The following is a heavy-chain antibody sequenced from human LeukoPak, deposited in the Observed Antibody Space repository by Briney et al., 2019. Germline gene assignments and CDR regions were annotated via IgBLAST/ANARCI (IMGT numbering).Heavy chain of an antibody. CDR3: ARGARKGDDYGGFFDY. J-gene: IGHJ4*02. CDR1: GFIISHYA. Sequence: PGGSLRLSCAASGFIISHYAIHWVRQAPGKGLEWVAVISYDGNHQYYTDSVKGRFTVSRDNSKSTLYLQMNSLRAEDTAVYYCARGARKGDDYGGFFDYWGQGTLVTVSS. V-gene: IGHV3-30*04. CDR2: ISYDGNHQ. D-gene: IGHD4-23*01.